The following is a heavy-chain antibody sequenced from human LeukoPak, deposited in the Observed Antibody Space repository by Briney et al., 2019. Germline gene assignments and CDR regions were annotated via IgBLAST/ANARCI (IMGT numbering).Heavy chain of an antibody. J-gene: IGHJ5*02. Sequence: ASVKVSCKASGGTFSSYAISWVRQAPGQGPEWMGRINPNSGGTNYAQKFQGRVTMTRDTSISTAYMELSRLRSDDTAVYYCARSQRITIFVSWGQGTLVTVSS. D-gene: IGHD3-3*01. CDR2: INPNSGGT. CDR3: ARSQRITIFVS. CDR1: GGTFSSYA. V-gene: IGHV1-2*06.